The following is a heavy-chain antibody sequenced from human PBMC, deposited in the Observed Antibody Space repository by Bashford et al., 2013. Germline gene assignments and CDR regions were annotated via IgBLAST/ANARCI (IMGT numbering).Heavy chain of an antibody. J-gene: IGHJ4*02. CDR2: ISGSGGST. V-gene: IGHV3-23*01. Sequence: SCAASGFTFSSYAMSWVRQAPGKGLEWVSAISGSGGSTYYADSVKGRFTISRDNSKNTLYLQMNSLRAEDTAVYYCTRSGVTTGNVMNYWGQGTLVTVSS. CDR3: TRSGVTTGNVMNY. D-gene: IGHD3-9*01. CDR1: GFTFSSYA.